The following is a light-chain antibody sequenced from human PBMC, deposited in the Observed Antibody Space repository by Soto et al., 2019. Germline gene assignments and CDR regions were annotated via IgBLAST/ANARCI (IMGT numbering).Light chain of an antibody. CDR1: QSISSC. Sequence: DIQLTQSPSTLSASLGDRGTISCRASQSISSCLAWYQQKPGKAPKLLIYEASSFQSGVPSRFSRSGSWRDLALTISSLQTEDFANYYYQQSYQTPTWTFGQGTKVEIK. J-gene: IGKJ1*01. CDR2: EAS. CDR3: QQSYQTPTWT. V-gene: IGKV1-5*01.